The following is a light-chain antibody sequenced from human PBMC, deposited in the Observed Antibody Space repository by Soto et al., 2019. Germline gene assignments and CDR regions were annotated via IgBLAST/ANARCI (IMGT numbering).Light chain of an antibody. CDR1: QTVRNNY. CDR2: DAS. V-gene: IGKV3-20*01. CDR3: QQVSSYPLT. J-gene: IGKJ4*01. Sequence: EFVLTQSPGTLSLSPGERATLSCRASQTVRNNYLAWYQQKPGQAPRLLIYDASSRATGIPDRFSGGGSGTDFTLTISRLEAEDFAVYYCQQVSSYPLTFGGGTKVDIQ.